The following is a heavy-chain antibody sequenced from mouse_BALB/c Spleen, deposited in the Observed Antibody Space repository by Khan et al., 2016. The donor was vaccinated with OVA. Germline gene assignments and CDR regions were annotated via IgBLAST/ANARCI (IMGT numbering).Heavy chain of an antibody. J-gene: IGHJ2*01. CDR1: GYSFTGYF. CDR3: TRIYRSDFDY. D-gene: IGHD1-1*01. V-gene: IGHV1-20*02. CDR2: INPHIGET. Sequence: VRLQQSGPELVRPGASVKISCKASGYSFTGYFMNWVMQSHGKSLEWIGRINPHIGETFYNQRFKDKATLTVDESSITAHMERRSLASEDSAVYYCTRIYRSDFDYWGQGTTLTVSA.